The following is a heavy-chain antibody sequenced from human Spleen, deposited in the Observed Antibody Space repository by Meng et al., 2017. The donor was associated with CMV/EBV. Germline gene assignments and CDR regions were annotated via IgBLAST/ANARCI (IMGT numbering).Heavy chain of an antibody. D-gene: IGHD2-15*01. Sequence: GGSLRLSCAASGIIFSNYAMHWVRQAPGKGLEWVSSISSGSSYIYYADSVKGRFTISRDNTKNSLSLQMNSLRAEDTAFYYCARDGGYCTGDSCFWPYYFDFWGQGALVTVSS. CDR3: ARDGGYCTGDSCFWPYYFDF. V-gene: IGHV3-21*04. CDR2: ISSGSSYI. J-gene: IGHJ4*02. CDR1: GIIFSNYA.